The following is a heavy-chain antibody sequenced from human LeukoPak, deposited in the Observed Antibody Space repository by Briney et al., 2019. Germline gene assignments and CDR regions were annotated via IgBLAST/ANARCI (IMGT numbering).Heavy chain of an antibody. CDR2: IYTSGST. V-gene: IGHV4-61*02. D-gene: IGHD6-19*01. CDR3: ARDASSGWYSFDY. CDR1: GGSISSGSYY. Sequence: SETLSLTCTVSGGSISSGSYYWSWIRQPAGKGLEWIGRIYTSGSTNYNPSLKSRVTISVDTSKNQFSLKLSSVTAADTAVYYCARDASSGWYSFDYWGQGTLVTVSS. J-gene: IGHJ4*02.